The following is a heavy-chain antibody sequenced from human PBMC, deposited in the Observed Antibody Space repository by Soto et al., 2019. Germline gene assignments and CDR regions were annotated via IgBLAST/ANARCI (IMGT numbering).Heavy chain of an antibody. CDR3: AKSSFAWQWSNMAVDY. J-gene: IGHJ4*02. D-gene: IGHD6-19*01. CDR1: GFTFSSYA. Sequence: EVQLLESGGGLVQPGGSLRLSCAASGFTFSSYAMRWVRQAPGKGLEWVAAISGSGGSKYYADSVKGRFTISRDNSKNTLYLQMNSLRAEDTDVYYCAKSSFAWQWSNMAVDYWGQGTLVTVSS. CDR2: ISGSGGSK. V-gene: IGHV3-23*01.